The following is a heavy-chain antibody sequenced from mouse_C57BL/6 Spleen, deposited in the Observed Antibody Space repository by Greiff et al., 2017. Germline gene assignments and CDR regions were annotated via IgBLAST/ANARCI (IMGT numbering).Heavy chain of an antibody. J-gene: IGHJ4*01. CDR2: IHPNSGST. CDR3: AKAVVATEAMDY. CDR1: GYTFTSYW. Sequence: QVQLQQPGAELVKPGASVKLSCKASGYTFTSYWMHWVKQRPGQGLEWIGMIHPNSGSTNYNEKFKSKATLTVDNSSSTAYMQLSSLTSEDSAVDYCAKAVVATEAMDYWGQGTSVTVSS. D-gene: IGHD1-1*01. V-gene: IGHV1-64*01.